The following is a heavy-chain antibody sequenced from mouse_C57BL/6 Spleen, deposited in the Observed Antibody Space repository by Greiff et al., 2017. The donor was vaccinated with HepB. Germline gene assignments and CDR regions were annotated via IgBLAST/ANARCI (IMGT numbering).Heavy chain of an antibody. D-gene: IGHD3-1*01. CDR2: IYPGSGNT. V-gene: IGHV1-66*01. J-gene: IGHJ2*01. CDR1: GYSFTSYY. CDR3: ARGLRANFDY. Sequence: QVQLKESGPELVKPGASVKISCKASGYSFTSYYIHWVKQRPGQGLEWIGWIYPGSGNTKYNEKFKGKATLTADTSSSTAYMQLSSLTSEDSAVYYCARGLRANFDYWGQGTTLTVSS.